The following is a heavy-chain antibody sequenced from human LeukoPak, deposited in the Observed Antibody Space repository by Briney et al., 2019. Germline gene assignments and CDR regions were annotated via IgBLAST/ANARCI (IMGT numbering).Heavy chain of an antibody. J-gene: IGHJ4*02. CDR3: AKSGSIWYYFDY. D-gene: IGHD6-13*01. CDR1: GFTFSTYG. CDR2: ITNSGGNT. Sequence: PGGSLRLSCAVSGFTFSTYGMSWVRQPPGRGLEWVSAITNSGGNTEYADSVKGRFTISRDNSKNTLYLQMNSLRAEDTAVYYCAKSGSIWYYFDYWGQGTLVTVAS. V-gene: IGHV3-23*01.